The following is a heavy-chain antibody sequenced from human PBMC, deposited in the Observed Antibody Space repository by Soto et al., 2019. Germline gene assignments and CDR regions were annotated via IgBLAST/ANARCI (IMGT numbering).Heavy chain of an antibody. Sequence: PGGSLRLSCAASGFTFSSYGMHWVRQAPGKGLEWVAVIWYDGSNKYYADSVKGRFTISRDNSKNTLYLQMNSLRAEDTAVCYCARDVFRQLAIDYWRQGTLVTVSS. CDR3: ARDVFRQLAIDY. CDR1: GFTFSSYG. V-gene: IGHV3-33*01. CDR2: IWYDGSNK. J-gene: IGHJ4*02. D-gene: IGHD6-6*01.